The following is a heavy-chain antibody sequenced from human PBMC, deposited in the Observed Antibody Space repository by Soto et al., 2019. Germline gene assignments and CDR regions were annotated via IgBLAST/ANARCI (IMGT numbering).Heavy chain of an antibody. V-gene: IGHV1-46*03. CDR2: INPSGGST. J-gene: IGHJ4*02. Sequence: GASVKVSCKASGYTFTSYYMHWVRQAPGQGLEWMGIINPSGGSTSYAQKFQGRVTMTRDTSTSTVYMELSSLRSEDTAVYYCARDGGYCSGGSCYPVDYWGQGTLVTVSS. CDR3: ARDGGYCSGGSCYPVDY. CDR1: GYTFTSYY. D-gene: IGHD2-15*01.